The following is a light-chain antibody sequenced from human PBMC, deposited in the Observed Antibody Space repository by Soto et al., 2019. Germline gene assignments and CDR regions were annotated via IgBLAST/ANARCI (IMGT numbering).Light chain of an antibody. CDR1: QSVRNDH. J-gene: IGKJ1*01. V-gene: IGKV3-20*01. CDR2: RAV. CDR3: QQYGTTPWT. Sequence: ESVLTQSPGTLSLSPGERATLSGRVSQSVRNDHVAAYQQRTGQAPRLLIARAVTRAIGIPDRFSGSGSGPGFTLPISSLQPEDVELYYCQQYGTTPWTCGQGNKG.